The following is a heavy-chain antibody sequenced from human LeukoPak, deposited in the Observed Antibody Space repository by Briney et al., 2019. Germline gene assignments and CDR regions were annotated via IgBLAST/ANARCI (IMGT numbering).Heavy chain of an antibody. Sequence: GGSLRLSCAASGFTFNTYAMTWVRQAPGKGLEWVSAIRGDGATRFYADSVKGRFTVSRDNSKNTLYLQMNSLRAEDTAVYYCAKDLSSRRITGTTSFDYWGQGTLVTVSS. CDR3: AKDLSSRRITGTTSFDY. D-gene: IGHD1-20*01. CDR2: IRGDGATR. CDR1: GFTFNTYA. J-gene: IGHJ4*02. V-gene: IGHV3-23*01.